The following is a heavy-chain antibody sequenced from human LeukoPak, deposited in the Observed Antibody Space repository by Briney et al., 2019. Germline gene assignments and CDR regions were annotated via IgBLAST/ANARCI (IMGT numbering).Heavy chain of an antibody. J-gene: IGHJ4*02. CDR2: IRCDGSNK. CDR1: GFTFSSYG. CDR3: AKDLHFDWATRSTLDY. V-gene: IGHV3-30*02. Sequence: GGSLRLSCAASGFTFSSYGMHWVRQAPGKGLEWVAFIRCDGSNKYYADSVKGRFTISRDNSKNTLYLQMNSLRAEDTAVYYCAKDLHFDWATRSTLDYWGQGTLVTVSS. D-gene: IGHD3-9*01.